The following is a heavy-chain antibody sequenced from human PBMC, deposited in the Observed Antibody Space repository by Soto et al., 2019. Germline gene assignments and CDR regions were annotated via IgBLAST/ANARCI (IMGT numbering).Heavy chain of an antibody. Sequence: QVQLVESGGGVVQPGRSLRLSCAASGFTFSSYGMHWVRQAPGKGLEFVAFIWSDGTNKYYADSVKGRFTISRDNSKNTVYLQMNSLSAEDSAVYYCARDRGAAAGTRYYYGMDVWGQGTTVTVSS. CDR2: IWSDGTNK. D-gene: IGHD6-13*01. CDR1: GFTFSSYG. V-gene: IGHV3-33*01. CDR3: ARDRGAAAGTRYYYGMDV. J-gene: IGHJ6*02.